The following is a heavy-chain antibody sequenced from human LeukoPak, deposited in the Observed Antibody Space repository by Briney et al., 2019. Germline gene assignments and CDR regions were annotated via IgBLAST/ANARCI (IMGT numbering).Heavy chain of an antibody. V-gene: IGHV3-30*04. Sequence: GGSLRLSCAASGFTFSSYAMHWVRQAPGKGLEWVAVISYDGSNTYYADSVKGRFTISRDNTKNSLYLQMNNLRAEDTAVYYCARLGVGALRAGLDPWGQGSLVTVSS. CDR3: ARLGVGALRAGLDP. J-gene: IGHJ5*02. CDR2: ISYDGSNT. D-gene: IGHD1-26*01. CDR1: GFTFSSYA.